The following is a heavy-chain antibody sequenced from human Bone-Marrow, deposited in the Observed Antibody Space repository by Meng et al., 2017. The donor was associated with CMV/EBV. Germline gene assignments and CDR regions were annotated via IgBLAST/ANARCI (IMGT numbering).Heavy chain of an antibody. D-gene: IGHD2-2*01. J-gene: IGHJ6*02. CDR3: ARDSSTSSRRAGYYYGMAV. Sequence: GSLRLSCTVSGGSISSSSYYWGWIRQPPGKGLEWIGSIYYSGSTYYNPSLKSRVTISVDTSKNQFSLKLSSVTAADTAVYYCARDSSTSSRRAGYYYGMAVWGQGTTVTVSS. V-gene: IGHV4-39*07. CDR2: IYYSGST. CDR1: GGSISSSSYY.